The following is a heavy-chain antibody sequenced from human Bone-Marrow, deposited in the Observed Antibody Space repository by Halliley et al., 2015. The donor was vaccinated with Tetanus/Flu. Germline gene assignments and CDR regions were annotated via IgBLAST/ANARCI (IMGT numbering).Heavy chain of an antibody. Sequence: KGLEGIGEIYPSGTPNYTPSLESRVPISIDRSKTQFSLELNSVPAADTAEYYCARGVGFYFDSWGQGALVAVSS. CDR2: IYPSGTP. V-gene: IGHV4-4*02. CDR3: ARGVGFYFDS. D-gene: IGHD1-26*01. J-gene: IGHJ4*02.